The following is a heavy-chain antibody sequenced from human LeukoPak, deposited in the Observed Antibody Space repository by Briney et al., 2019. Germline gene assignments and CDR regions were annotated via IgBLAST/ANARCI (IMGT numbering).Heavy chain of an antibody. CDR2: INHSGST. CDR1: GGSFSGYY. Sequence: KTSETLSLTCAVYGGSFSGYYWSWIRQPPGKGLEWIGEINHSGSTNYNPSPKSRVTISVDTSKNQFSLKLSSVTAADTAVYYCARHGDYYGSGSRYWGQGTLVTVSS. CDR3: ARHGDYYGSGSRY. D-gene: IGHD3-10*01. J-gene: IGHJ4*02. V-gene: IGHV4-34*01.